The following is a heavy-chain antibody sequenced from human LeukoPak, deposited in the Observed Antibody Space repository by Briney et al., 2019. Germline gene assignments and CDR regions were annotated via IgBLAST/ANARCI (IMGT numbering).Heavy chain of an antibody. J-gene: IGHJ4*02. V-gene: IGHV3-74*01. CDR1: GFTFSSYA. D-gene: IGHD2-21*02. CDR3: ARDGFLGPVTACLDY. CDR2: VKSDGSST. Sequence: GGSLRLSCAASGFTFSSYAMHWVRQAPGKGLVWVSRVKSDGSSTSYADSVKGRFTISRDNARNTLYLQMNSLRAEDTAVYYCARDGFLGPVTACLDYWGQGTPVTVSS.